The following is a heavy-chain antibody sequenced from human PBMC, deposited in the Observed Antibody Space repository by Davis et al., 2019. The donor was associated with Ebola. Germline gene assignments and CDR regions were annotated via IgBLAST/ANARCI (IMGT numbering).Heavy chain of an antibody. CDR3: ARTPYYYDSSGYPRGGWFDP. V-gene: IGHV2-70*01. CDR2: LDCYDYK. D-gene: IGHD3-22*01. Sequence: SGPTLVHPTHTLTLTCTFPGFSLRTSGMCVSWIRQPPGKALKCLAPLDCYDYKYYSTSLTTRLTVTKDTSTNQVVLTMTKMDPVDTATYYSARTPYYYDSSGYPRGGWFDPWGQGTLVTVSS. CDR1: GFSLRTSGMC. J-gene: IGHJ5*02.